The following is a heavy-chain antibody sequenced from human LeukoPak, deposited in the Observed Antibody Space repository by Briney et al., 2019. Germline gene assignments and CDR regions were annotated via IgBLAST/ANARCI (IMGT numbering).Heavy chain of an antibody. Sequence: ASVTVSFKASGYTFTNYGISWVRQAPGQGREWMGWISGYNDNTNYAQKFQGRVTMTTDTSTSTAYMELRSLRSDDTAVYYCVRDWGILTGIDCFDPWGQGTLVTVSS. CDR2: ISGYNDNT. J-gene: IGHJ5*02. D-gene: IGHD3-9*01. CDR1: GYTFTNYG. V-gene: IGHV1-18*01. CDR3: VRDWGILTGIDCFDP.